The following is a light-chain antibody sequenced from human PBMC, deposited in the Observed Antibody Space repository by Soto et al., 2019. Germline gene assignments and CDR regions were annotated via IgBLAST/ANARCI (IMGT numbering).Light chain of an antibody. CDR2: AAS. J-gene: IGKJ1*01. Sequence: EMVMTQSPVTLSVSPGEGATLSCRASQSVSSNLAWYQHKPGQAPRPLIYAASNRATGVPDRFSGRGSGTEFTLTISNLQSEDFAVYYCQRYNNWPPWTFGQGTKVQVK. V-gene: IGKV3-15*01. CDR3: QRYNNWPPWT. CDR1: QSVSSN.